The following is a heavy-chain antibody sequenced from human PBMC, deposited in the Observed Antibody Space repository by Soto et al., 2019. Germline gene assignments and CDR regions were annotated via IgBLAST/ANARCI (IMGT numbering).Heavy chain of an antibody. CDR2: IYYSGST. J-gene: IGHJ4*02. V-gene: IGHV4-39*01. Sequence: PSETLSLTCTVSGGSISSSSYYWGWIRQPPGKGLEWIGSIYYSGSTYYNPSLKSRVTISVDTSKNQFSLKLSSVTAADTAVYYCARQSGGSLWGQGTLVTVSS. CDR3: ARQSGGSL. CDR1: GGSISSSSYY. D-gene: IGHD1-26*01.